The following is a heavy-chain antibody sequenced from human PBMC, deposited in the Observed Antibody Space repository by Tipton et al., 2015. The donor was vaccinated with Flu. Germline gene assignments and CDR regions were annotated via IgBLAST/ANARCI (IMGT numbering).Heavy chain of an antibody. J-gene: IGHJ5*02. D-gene: IGHD4-11*01. CDR3: ARRDYSNYVSDPKNWFDP. Sequence: TLSLTCTVSGGFVSSYYWGWVRQPPGKGLEWIGNIFHTGSTYHNPSLKSRVTISINTSKNQFSLKVFSVTAADTAVYYCARRDYSNYVSDPKNWFDPWGQGALVTVSS. V-gene: IGHV4-59*08. CDR1: GGFVSSYY. CDR2: IFHTGST.